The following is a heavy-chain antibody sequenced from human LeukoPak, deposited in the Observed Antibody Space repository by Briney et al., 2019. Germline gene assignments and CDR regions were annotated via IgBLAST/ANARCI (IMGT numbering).Heavy chain of an antibody. D-gene: IGHD2-2*01. V-gene: IGHV3-48*04. CDR1: GFTFSTYS. CDR3: ARLGCSSTSCPLGDWFDP. J-gene: IGHJ5*02. CDR2: ISSGSSTI. Sequence: GGSLRLSCAASGFTFSTYSMNWVRQAPGKGLEWVSYISSGSSTIYYADSVKGRFTISRDNAKNSLYLQMNSLRAEDTAVYYCARLGCSSTSCPLGDWFDPWGQGTLVTVSS.